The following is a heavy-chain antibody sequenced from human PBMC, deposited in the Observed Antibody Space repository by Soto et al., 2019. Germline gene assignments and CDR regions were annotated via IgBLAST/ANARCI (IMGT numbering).Heavy chain of an antibody. J-gene: IGHJ4*02. CDR3: AKGGGTVVRPFDY. Sequence: EVQLLESGGGLVQPGGSLRLSCAASGFTFSTYAMSWVRQAPGKGLEWVSAITSGGSTYYADSVKGRFTISRDNSKNTLSVLMNSLRAEDTAVYYCAKGGGTVVRPFDYWGQGTLVTVSS. CDR1: GFTFSTYA. CDR2: ITSGGST. D-gene: IGHD1-1*01. V-gene: IGHV3-23*01.